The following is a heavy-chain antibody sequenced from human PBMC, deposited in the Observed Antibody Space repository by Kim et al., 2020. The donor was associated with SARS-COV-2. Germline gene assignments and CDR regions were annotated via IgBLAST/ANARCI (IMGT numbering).Heavy chain of an antibody. CDR1: GFAFDEYT. CDR2: IMRKASGETT. D-gene: IGHD6-19*01. V-gene: IGHV3-49*04. J-gene: IGHJ5*01. Sequence: GGSLRLSCKTSGFAFDEYTMTWVRQAPGKGLEWLGFIMRKASGETTEFAASVKGRFSISRDDPNSIAYLEMNGLKTEDTAMYYCAKVARPGWFSYLDSWGQGALVTVSS. CDR3: AKVARPGWFSYLDS.